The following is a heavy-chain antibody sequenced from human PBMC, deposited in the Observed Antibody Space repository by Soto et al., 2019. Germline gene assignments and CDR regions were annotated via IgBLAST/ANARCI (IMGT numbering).Heavy chain of an antibody. J-gene: IGHJ4*02. V-gene: IGHV4-34*01. D-gene: IGHD3-10*01. CDR3: ARGPRGGSGSFHDY. CDR1: GGSFSGYY. CDR2: INHSGST. Sequence: SETLSLTCAVYGGSFSGYYWSWIRQPPGKGLEWIGEINHSGSTNYNPSLKSRVTISVDTSKNQFSLKLSSVTAADTAVYYCARGPRGGSGSFHDYWGQGALVTVSS.